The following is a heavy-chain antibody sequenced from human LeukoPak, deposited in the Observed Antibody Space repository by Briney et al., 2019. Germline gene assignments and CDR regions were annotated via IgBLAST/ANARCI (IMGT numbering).Heavy chain of an antibody. V-gene: IGHV4-39*07. J-gene: IGHJ4*02. D-gene: IGHD4-11*01. CDR1: GGSISSSGYY. CDR3: AREGLQYTLYYFDY. CDR2: IYYSGTT. Sequence: PSETLSLTCTVSGGSISSSGYYWAWIRQAPGMGLDWIGCIYYSGTTHYNPSLKSRVTISVDTSKNQFSLKLSSVTAADTAVYYCAREGLQYTLYYFDYWGQGTLVTVSS.